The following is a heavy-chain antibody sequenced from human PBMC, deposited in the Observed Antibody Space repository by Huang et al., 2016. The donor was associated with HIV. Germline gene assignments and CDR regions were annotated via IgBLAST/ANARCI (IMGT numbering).Heavy chain of an antibody. CDR2: VYYSGST. CDR3: ARDEGRFGDYDALDT. CDR1: GGFIRVDGYY. Sequence: QVHLQESGPGLVKPSQTLSLTCTVSGGFIRVDGYYWNWIRQSPGKGLEWIGYVYYSGSTYSNPALKRRVTMSGDTSRKQFSLTLSSVTAADTAVYYCARDEGRFGDYDALDTWGQGTLVTVSS. D-gene: IGHD3-10*01. V-gene: IGHV4-30-4*08. J-gene: IGHJ3*02.